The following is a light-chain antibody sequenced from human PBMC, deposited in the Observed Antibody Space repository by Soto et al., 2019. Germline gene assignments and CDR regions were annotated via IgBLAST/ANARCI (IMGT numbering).Light chain of an antibody. Sequence: QCALTQPASVSGSPGQSITISCTGTSSDVGGYNWVAWYQQHPGKAPKLMICDVSNRPSGVSNRFSGSKSGNTASLTISGLQAEDEADYYCSSYTSSNSVVFGGGTKVTVL. CDR3: SSYTSSNSVV. CDR2: DVS. CDR1: SSDVGGYNW. J-gene: IGLJ3*02. V-gene: IGLV2-14*03.